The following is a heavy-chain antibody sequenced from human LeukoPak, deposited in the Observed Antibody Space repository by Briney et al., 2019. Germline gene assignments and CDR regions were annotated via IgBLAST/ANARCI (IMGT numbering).Heavy chain of an antibody. CDR1: GFTFSDYY. CDR2: ISSSGSTI. J-gene: IGHJ4*02. Sequence: GGSLRLSCAASGFTFSDYYMSWVRQAPGKGLEWVSYISSSGSTIYYADSVKGRFTISRDNAKNSLYLQMNSLRAEDTAVYYCARVLCSGGSCSIDYWGQGTLVTVSS. D-gene: IGHD2-15*01. V-gene: IGHV3-11*04. CDR3: ARVLCSGGSCSIDY.